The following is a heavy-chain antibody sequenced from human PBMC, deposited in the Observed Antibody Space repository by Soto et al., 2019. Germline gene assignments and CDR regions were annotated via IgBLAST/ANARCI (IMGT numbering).Heavy chain of an antibody. CDR2: IYYSGST. CDR3: ARDFTDSSGPTLGMGV. CDR1: GGSISSGGYY. J-gene: IGHJ6*02. V-gene: IGHV4-31*03. Sequence: QVQLRESGPGLVKPSQTLSLTCTVSGGSISSGGYYWSWIRQHPGKGLEWIGYIYYSGSTYYNPSLKSRVTISVDTSKSQFSLKLSSVTAADTAVYYCARDFTDSSGPTLGMGVWGQGTTVTVSS. D-gene: IGHD6-19*01.